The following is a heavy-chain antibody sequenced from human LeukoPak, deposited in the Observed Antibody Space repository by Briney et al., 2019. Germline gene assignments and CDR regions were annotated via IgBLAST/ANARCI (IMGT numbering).Heavy chain of an antibody. J-gene: IGHJ3*02. CDR3: ASGTLTVTDNDAFDI. D-gene: IGHD4-17*01. CDR2: IYSGGST. V-gene: IGHV3-53*01. Sequence: GGSLRLSCAASGFTVSSNYMSWVRQAPGKGLEWVSVIYSGGSTYYADSVKGRFTISRDNSKNTLYLQMNSLRAEDTAVYYCASGTLTVTDNDAFDIWGQGTMVTVSS. CDR1: GFTVSSNY.